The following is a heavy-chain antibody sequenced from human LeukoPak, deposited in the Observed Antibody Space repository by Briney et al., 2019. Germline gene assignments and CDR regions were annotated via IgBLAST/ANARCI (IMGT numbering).Heavy chain of an antibody. J-gene: IGHJ4*02. CDR2: ISGSGGST. D-gene: IGHD6-19*01. CDR1: GFTFSSYA. V-gene: IGHV3-23*01. Sequence: GGSLRLSCAASGFTFSSYAMNWVRQAPGKGLEWVSGISGSGGSTYYADSVKGRFTISRDNSKNTLYLQMNSLRAEDTAIYYCAKDWAVAGTNYFHYWGQGTLVTVSS. CDR3: AKDWAVAGTNYFHY.